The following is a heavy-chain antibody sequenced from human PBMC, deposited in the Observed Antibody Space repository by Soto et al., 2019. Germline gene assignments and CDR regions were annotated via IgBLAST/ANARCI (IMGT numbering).Heavy chain of an antibody. CDR1: GFTFSSYG. J-gene: IGHJ6*02. CDR3: ARDSYGMDV. V-gene: IGHV3-33*01. CDR2: IWYDGSNK. Sequence: QVQLVESGGGVVQPGRSLRLSCAASGFTFSSYGMHWVSQAPGKGLEWVAVIWYDGSNKYYADSVKGRFTISRDNSKNTLYLQMNSLRAEDTAVYYCARDSYGMDVWGQGTTVTVSS.